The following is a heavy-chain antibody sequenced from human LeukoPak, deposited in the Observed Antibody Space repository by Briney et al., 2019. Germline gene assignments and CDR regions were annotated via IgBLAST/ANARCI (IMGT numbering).Heavy chain of an antibody. Sequence: SETLSLTCAVYGGSFSGYYWSWIRQPPGKGLEWIGEINHSGSTNYNPSLKSRVTISVDTSKNQFSLKLSSVTAADTAVYYCASKAAQKSAFDIWGQGTMVTVSS. D-gene: IGHD2-15*01. V-gene: IGHV4-34*01. J-gene: IGHJ3*02. CDR2: INHSGST. CDR1: GGSFSGYY. CDR3: ASKAAQKSAFDI.